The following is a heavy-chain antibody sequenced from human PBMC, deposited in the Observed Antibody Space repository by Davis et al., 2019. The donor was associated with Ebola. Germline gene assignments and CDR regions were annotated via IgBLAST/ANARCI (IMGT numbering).Heavy chain of an antibody. V-gene: IGHV5-51*01. CDR3: ARFKLNYGDYYYGMDV. CDR1: GYNFANFW. Sequence: SCTGSGYNFANFWIGWVRQMPGKGLEWMGIIYPGDSDTRYSPSFQGQVTISADKSISTAYLQWSTLKASDTAMYYCARFKLNYGDYYYGMDVWGQGTTVTVSS. D-gene: IGHD4-17*01. J-gene: IGHJ6*02. CDR2: IYPGDSDT.